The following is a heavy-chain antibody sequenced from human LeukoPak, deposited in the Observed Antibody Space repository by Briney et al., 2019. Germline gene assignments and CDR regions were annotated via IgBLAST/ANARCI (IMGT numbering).Heavy chain of an antibody. V-gene: IGHV1-8*01. Sequence: GASVKVSCKASGYTFTSYDINWVRQATGQGLEWMGWMNPNSGNTGYAQKFQARVTMTRNTSISTAYMELSSLRSEDTAVYYCARASVRGPYQPVGYWGQGTLVTVSS. D-gene: IGHD3-10*01. CDR1: GYTFTSYD. J-gene: IGHJ4*02. CDR3: ARASVRGPYQPVGY. CDR2: MNPNSGNT.